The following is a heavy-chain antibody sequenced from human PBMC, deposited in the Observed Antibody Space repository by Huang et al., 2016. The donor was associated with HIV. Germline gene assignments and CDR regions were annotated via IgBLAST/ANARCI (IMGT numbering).Heavy chain of an antibody. D-gene: IGHD3-10*01. CDR3: ARDSPYGSGRYCPLDF. Sequence: QVQLVQSGSELKKPGASVKVSCKASGYSFTHYGLNWVRQAPGQGLEWMGWSRTNTGNPNYAQGFTGRFVFSLNISVTTAYLEINSLKVEDTAVYYCARDSPYGSGRYCPLDFWGQGTLVTVSS. J-gene: IGHJ4*02. CDR1: GYSFTHYG. CDR2: SRTNTGNP. V-gene: IGHV7-4-1*02.